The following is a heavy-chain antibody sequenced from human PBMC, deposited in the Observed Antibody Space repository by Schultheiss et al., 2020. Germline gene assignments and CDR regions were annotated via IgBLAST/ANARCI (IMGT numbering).Heavy chain of an antibody. CDR2: IYSSGST. V-gene: IGHV4-59*01. J-gene: IGHJ4*02. Sequence: SETLSLTCTVSGGSISSYYWSWIRQPPGKGLEWIGYIYSSGSTNYNPSLQSRVTISVDTSKHQFSLKLSSVTAADTAVYYCARYGSGLTARFDYWGQGTLVTVSS. CDR1: GGSISSYY. CDR3: ARYGSGLTARFDY. D-gene: IGHD1-1*01.